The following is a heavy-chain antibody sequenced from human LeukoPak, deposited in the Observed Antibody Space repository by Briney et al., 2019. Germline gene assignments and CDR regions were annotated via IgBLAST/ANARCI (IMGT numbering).Heavy chain of an antibody. D-gene: IGHD3-22*01. V-gene: IGHV5-51*01. J-gene: IGHJ3*02. Sequence: GESLKISRRSSGYNLNSYWIGWVRPMSGKGLELVGIYYPGDSHPRHRPPRQGHVTISADKSVTTAYLQWSSLKASDTAIYFCARRVNYYDSSGYYYQSAFDIWGQGTMVTVS. CDR2: YYPGDSHP. CDR3: ARRVNYYDSSGYYYQSAFDI. CDR1: GYNLNSYW.